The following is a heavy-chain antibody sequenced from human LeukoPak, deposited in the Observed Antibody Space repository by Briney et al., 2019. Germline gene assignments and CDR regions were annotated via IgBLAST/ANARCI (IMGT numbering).Heavy chain of an antibody. CDR1: GFTFSSYA. CDR2: ISYDGSNK. V-gene: IGHV3-30-3*01. D-gene: IGHD3-9*01. J-gene: IGHJ4*02. Sequence: PGRSLRLSCAASGFTFSSYAMHWVRQAPGKGLEWVAVISYDGSNKYYADSVKGRFTISRDNSKNTLYLQMNSLRAEDTAVYYCARDETGYWGQGTLVTVSS. CDR3: ARDETGY.